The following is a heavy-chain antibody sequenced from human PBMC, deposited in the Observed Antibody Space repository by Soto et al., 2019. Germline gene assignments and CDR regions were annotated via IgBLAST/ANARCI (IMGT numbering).Heavy chain of an antibody. D-gene: IGHD1-7*01. J-gene: IGHJ4*02. Sequence: PGGSLRLSCAASGFTFSSYVMHWVRQAPGKGLEWVAVISYDGSNKYYADSVKGRFTISRDNSKNTLYLQMNSLRAEDTAVYYCAVNYLEDDSSLLGYWGQGTLVTVSS. CDR2: ISYDGSNK. V-gene: IGHV3-30*03. CDR1: GFTFSSYV. CDR3: AVNYLEDDSSLLGY.